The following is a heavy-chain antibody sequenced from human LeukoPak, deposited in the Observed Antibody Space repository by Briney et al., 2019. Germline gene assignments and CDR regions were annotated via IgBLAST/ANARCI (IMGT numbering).Heavy chain of an antibody. CDR1: GYRFTDYW. CDR3: ARQSRDGSKTRGYYFDY. Sequence: GESLKISCQVSGYRFTDYWIGWVRQMPEKGLESVGIIYPGDSDTTYSPSFQGQVTISADKSISTVYLQWTSLKASDTAIYYCARQSRDGSKTRGYYFDYWGQGTLVTVSS. V-gene: IGHV5-51*01. J-gene: IGHJ4*02. CDR2: IYPGDSDT. D-gene: IGHD5-24*01.